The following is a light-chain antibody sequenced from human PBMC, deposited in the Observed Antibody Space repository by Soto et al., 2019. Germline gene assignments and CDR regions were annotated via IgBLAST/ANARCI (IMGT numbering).Light chain of an antibody. J-gene: IGKJ1*01. Sequence: EIVMTQSPATLSVSPGERATLSCRASQSVSGNLAWYQQKPGQAPRLLIYGASTRATGIPARFSGSGSGTEFTLTIRSLQSEGFAVYYCQQYNNWPPAFGQGTKVEIK. V-gene: IGKV3-15*01. CDR2: GAS. CDR1: QSVSGN. CDR3: QQYNNWPPA.